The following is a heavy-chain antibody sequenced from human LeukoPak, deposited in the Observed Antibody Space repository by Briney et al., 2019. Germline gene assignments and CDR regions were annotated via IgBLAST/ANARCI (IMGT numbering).Heavy chain of an antibody. J-gene: IGHJ5*02. CDR3: ARDPRNVGLAP. V-gene: IGHV3-74*01. CDR2: IASDGSST. CDR1: GFTFSSYW. Sequence: PGGSLRLSCAASGFTFSSYWVNWVRQAPGKGLVWVSRIASDGSSTNYADVVKGRFTMSRDNVKNTLYLQMNSLRVEDTAVYYCARDPRNVGLAPWGQGTLVTVSS. D-gene: IGHD2-15*01.